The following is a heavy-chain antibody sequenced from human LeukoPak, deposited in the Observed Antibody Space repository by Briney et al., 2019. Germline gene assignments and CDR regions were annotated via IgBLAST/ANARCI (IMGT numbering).Heavy chain of an antibody. Sequence: ASVKVSCKASGGTFSSYAISWVRQAPGQGLEWMGGIIPIFGTANYAQKFQGRVTITTDESTSTAYMELSSLRSEDTAMYYCASVDTAMDYYYYYYMDVWGKGTTVTVSS. D-gene: IGHD5-18*01. V-gene: IGHV1-69*05. J-gene: IGHJ6*03. CDR1: GGTFSSYA. CDR3: ASVDTAMDYYYYYYMDV. CDR2: IIPIFGTA.